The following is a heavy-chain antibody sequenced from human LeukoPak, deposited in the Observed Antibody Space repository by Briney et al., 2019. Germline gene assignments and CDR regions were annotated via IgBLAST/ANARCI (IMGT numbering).Heavy chain of an antibody. CDR2: ISGSGGST. CDR1: GFTFSSYG. Sequence: GGSLRLSCAASGFTFSSYGMSWVRLAPGKGLEWVSAISGSGGSTYYADSVKGRFTISRDNSKNTLYLQMNSLRAEDTAVYYCVAGNGWLGDYWGQGTLVTVSS. J-gene: IGHJ4*02. V-gene: IGHV3-23*01. D-gene: IGHD6-19*01. CDR3: VAGNGWLGDY.